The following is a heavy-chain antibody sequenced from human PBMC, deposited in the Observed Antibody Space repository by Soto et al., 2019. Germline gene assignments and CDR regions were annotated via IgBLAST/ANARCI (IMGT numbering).Heavy chain of an antibody. D-gene: IGHD6-19*01. CDR1: GDSVSSDTAA. CDR3: ARALAVAGTGWFDP. V-gene: IGHV6-1*01. J-gene: IGHJ5*02. Sequence: QTLTLTCTISGDSVSSDTAAWIWVRQSPSRGLEWLGRTYYRSKWNNDYAVSVKSRITINPDTSKNQFSLQLNSVTPEDTAVYYCARALAVAGTGWFDPWGQGTLVTVSS. CDR2: TYYRSKWNN.